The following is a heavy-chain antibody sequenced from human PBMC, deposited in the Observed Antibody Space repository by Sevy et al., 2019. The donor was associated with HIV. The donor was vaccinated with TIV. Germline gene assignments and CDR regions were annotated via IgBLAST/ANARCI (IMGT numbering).Heavy chain of an antibody. CDR3: ARDNWTPSNWFDP. CDR1: GGSISSYY. Sequence: SETLSLTCTVSGGSISSYYWSWLRQPAGKGLEWLGRIYTTGYTDYNPSLKSRVTMSADTSQNQCSLKLTSVTAADMTVYYCARDNWTPSNWFDPWGQGALVTVSS. D-gene: IGHD1-1*01. CDR2: IYTTGYT. J-gene: IGHJ5*02. V-gene: IGHV4-4*07.